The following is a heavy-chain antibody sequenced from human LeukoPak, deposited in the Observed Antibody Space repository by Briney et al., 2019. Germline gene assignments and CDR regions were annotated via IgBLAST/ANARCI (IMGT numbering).Heavy chain of an antibody. D-gene: IGHD3-22*01. V-gene: IGHV1-46*01. J-gene: IGHJ4*02. CDR3: ARDPPPSYYYDSSGPPPPFDY. Sequence: GGSTSYAQKIQGRVTMTRDTSTSTVYMELSSLRSEDTAVYYCARDPPPSYYYDSSGPPPPFDYWGQGTLVTVSS. CDR2: GGST.